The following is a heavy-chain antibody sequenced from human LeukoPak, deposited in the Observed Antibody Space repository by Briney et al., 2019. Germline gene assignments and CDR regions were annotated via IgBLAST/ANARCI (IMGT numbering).Heavy chain of an antibody. V-gene: IGHV5-51*01. CDR2: IYPGDSDT. CDR1: GYSFTSYW. J-gene: IGHJ5*02. D-gene: IGHD6-6*01. Sequence: GESLKISCKGSGYSFTSYWIGRVRQMPGKGLEWMGIIYPGDSDTRYSPSFQGQVTISADRSISTAYLQWSSLKTSDTAMYYCARGDLYSSSSSWFDPWGQGTLVTVSS. CDR3: ARGDLYSSSSSWFDP.